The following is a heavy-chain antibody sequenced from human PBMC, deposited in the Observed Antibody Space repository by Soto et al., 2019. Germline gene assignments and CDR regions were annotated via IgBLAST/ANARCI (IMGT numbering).Heavy chain of an antibody. D-gene: IGHD3-3*01. Sequence: PGGSLRLSCAASGFTFSSYAMSWVRQAPGKGLEWVSAISGSGGSTYYADSVKGRFTISRDNSKNTLYLQMNSLRAEDTAVYYWAKGAITIFGPRYYFDYWGQGILVTVSS. CDR1: GFTFSSYA. CDR2: ISGSGGST. J-gene: IGHJ4*02. CDR3: AKGAITIFGPRYYFDY. V-gene: IGHV3-23*01.